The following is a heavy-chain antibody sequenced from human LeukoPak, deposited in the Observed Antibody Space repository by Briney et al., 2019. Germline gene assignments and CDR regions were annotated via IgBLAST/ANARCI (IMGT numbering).Heavy chain of an antibody. D-gene: IGHD4-17*01. CDR2: INAGNGNT. CDR1: GYTFTSYA. J-gene: IGHJ4*02. Sequence: ASVKVSCTASGYTFTSYAMHWVRQAPGQRLEWMGWINAGNGNTKYSQKFQGRVTITRDTSASTAYMELSSLRSEDTAVYYCARDPPYGSLFDYWGQGTLVTVSS. CDR3: ARDPPYGSLFDY. V-gene: IGHV1-3*01.